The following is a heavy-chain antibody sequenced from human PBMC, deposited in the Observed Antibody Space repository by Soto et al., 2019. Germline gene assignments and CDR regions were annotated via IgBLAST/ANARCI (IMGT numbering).Heavy chain of an antibody. CDR2: MNPNSGDT. Sequence: ASVKVSCKASGYTFTNYDINWVRQATGQGLEWMGWMNPNSGDTGYAQNFQGRVTMTRNTSISTAYMELSSLRSEDTAVYYCATVSAWHINWNEPPRFDYWGQGTLVTVSS. J-gene: IGHJ4*02. CDR1: GYTFTNYD. V-gene: IGHV1-8*01. CDR3: ATVSAWHINWNEPPRFDY. D-gene: IGHD1-1*01.